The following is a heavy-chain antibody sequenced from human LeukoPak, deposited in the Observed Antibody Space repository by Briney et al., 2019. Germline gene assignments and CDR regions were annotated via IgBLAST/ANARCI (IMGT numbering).Heavy chain of an antibody. CDR3: ARGSSAGASLRHDY. D-gene: IGHD1-26*01. V-gene: IGHV3-7*01. J-gene: IGHJ4*01. CDR1: GFTFSSYW. CDR2: IKQDGSEE. Sequence: PGGSLRLSCAASGFTFSSYWMSWVRQAPGKGLEWVANIKQDGSEENFVDSVKGRFTISRDNAKKSLYLQMNSLRAEDTAVYYCARGSSAGASLRHDYWGHGTLVTVSS.